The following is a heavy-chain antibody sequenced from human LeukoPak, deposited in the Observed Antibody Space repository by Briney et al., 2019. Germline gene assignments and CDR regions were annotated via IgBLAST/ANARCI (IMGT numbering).Heavy chain of an antibody. D-gene: IGHD6-13*01. CDR1: GYTFTSYA. Sequence: ASVKVSCKASGYTFTSYAMNWVRQAPGQGLEWMGWINTNTGNPTYAQGFTGRFVFSLDTSVSTAYLQISSLKAEDTAVYYCARAGQQLPQRYYYGMDVWGQGTTVTVSS. J-gene: IGHJ6*02. CDR3: ARAGQQLPQRYYYGMDV. V-gene: IGHV7-4-1*02. CDR2: INTNTGNP.